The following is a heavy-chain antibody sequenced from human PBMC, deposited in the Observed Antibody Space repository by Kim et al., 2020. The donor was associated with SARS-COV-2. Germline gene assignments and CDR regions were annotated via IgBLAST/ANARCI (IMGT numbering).Heavy chain of an antibody. CDR1: GYTFTGYY. Sequence: ASVKVSCKASGYTFTGYYIHWMRQAPGQGLEWMGRITPYNGDTDFAQKFQGRVTLTRDTSISTAYMELTRLKFDDTAVYYCAREEIHYDILTGYYTRRDFDKWGQGALVTVSS. CDR3: AREEIHYDILTGYYTRRDFDK. D-gene: IGHD3-9*01. V-gene: IGHV1-2*06. J-gene: IGHJ4*02. CDR2: ITPYNGDT.